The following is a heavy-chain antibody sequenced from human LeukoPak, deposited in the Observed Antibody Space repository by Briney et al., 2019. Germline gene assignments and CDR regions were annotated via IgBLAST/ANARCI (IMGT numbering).Heavy chain of an antibody. J-gene: IGHJ4*02. D-gene: IGHD1-26*01. Sequence: PGGSLRLSCAASGFTFSSYATSWVRQAPGKGLEWVSAISGSGGSTYYADSVKGRFTISRDNSKNTLYLQMNSLRAEDTAVYYCAKDGGGSYSYFDYWGQGTLVTVSS. CDR1: GFTFSSYA. CDR3: AKDGGGSYSYFDY. V-gene: IGHV3-23*01. CDR2: ISGSGGST.